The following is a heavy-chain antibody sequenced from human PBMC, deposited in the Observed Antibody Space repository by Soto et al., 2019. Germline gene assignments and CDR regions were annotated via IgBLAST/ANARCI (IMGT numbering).Heavy chain of an antibody. D-gene: IGHD3-22*01. Sequence: GGSLRLSCAASGFTFSTYAMSWVRQAPGKGLEWVSGISGSGGRTYYADTVKGRFTISRDNSKNTLYLQMNSLRAEDTAVYYCANAYYYDTSGYPNWFDPWGQGTLVTVSS. CDR2: ISGSGGRT. CDR3: ANAYYYDTSGYPNWFDP. V-gene: IGHV3-23*01. CDR1: GFTFSTYA. J-gene: IGHJ5*02.